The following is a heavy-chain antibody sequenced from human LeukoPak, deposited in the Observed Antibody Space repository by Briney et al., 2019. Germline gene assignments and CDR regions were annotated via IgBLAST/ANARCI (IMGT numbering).Heavy chain of an antibody. J-gene: IGHJ4*02. CDR1: GFTFSSYG. CDR2: IQHDGSNK. CDR3: AKDQVGSWYVDY. V-gene: IGHV3-30*02. D-gene: IGHD6-13*01. Sequence: PGGSLRLSCAASGFTFSSYGMHWVRQAPGKGLEWVAFIQHDGSNKYYADSVKGRFTISRDNSKNALYLQMDSLRAEDTAVYYCAKDQVGSWYVDYWGQGTLVTVSS.